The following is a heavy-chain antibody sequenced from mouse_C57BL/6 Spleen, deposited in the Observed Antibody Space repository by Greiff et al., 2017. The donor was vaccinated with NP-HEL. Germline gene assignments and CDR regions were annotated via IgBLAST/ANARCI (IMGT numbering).Heavy chain of an antibody. CDR2: IYPGDGDT. J-gene: IGHJ4*01. CDR3: ARGDTGTGYYAMDY. D-gene: IGHD4-1*01. Sequence: QVQLQQSGPELVKPGASVKISCKASGYAFSSSWMNWVKQRPGKGLEWIGRIYPGDGDTNYNGKFKGKATLTADKSSSTAYMQLSSRTSEDSAVYFCARGDTGTGYYAMDYWGQGTSVTVSS. CDR1: GYAFSSSW. V-gene: IGHV1-82*01.